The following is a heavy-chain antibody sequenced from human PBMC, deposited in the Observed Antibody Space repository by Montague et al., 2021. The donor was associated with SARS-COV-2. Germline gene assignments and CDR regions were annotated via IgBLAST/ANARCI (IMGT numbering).Heavy chain of an antibody. J-gene: IGHJ6*03. D-gene: IGHD3-10*01. CDR2: INHGGIT. Sequence: SETLSLTCAVYGGSFSGYHWNWIRQPPGEGLEWIGEINHGGITNYNPSLKSRLTISADTSKNQLSLKLTSVAAADTAVYYCARLRDGVVPSPILGVGPYYSYYFIDVWGKGTTVTVSS. CDR3: ARLRDGVVPSPILGVGPYYSYYFIDV. CDR1: GGSFSGYH. V-gene: IGHV4-34*01.